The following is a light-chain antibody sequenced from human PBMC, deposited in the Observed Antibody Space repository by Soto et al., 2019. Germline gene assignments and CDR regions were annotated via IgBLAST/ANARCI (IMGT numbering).Light chain of an antibody. V-gene: IGLV2-23*02. J-gene: IGLJ2*01. Sequence: QSVLTQPASVSGSPGQSITISCTGSSSDFGSYNLVSWYQQHPGKAPKLMIYEVSKRPSGVSNRFSGSKSGNTASLTISGLQAEDEADYYCCSYVGSSTFGVFGGGT. CDR3: CSYVGSSTFGV. CDR1: SSDFGSYNL. CDR2: EVS.